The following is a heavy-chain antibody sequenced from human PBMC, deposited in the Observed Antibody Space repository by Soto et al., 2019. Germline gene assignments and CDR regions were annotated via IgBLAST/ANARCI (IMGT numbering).Heavy chain of an antibody. V-gene: IGHV3-13*01. Sequence: EVQLVESGGGLVQPWGSLRLSCAASGFTFSSYDMHWVRQATGKGLEWVSAIGTAGDTYYPGSVKGRFTISRENAKNSLYLQMNSLRAGDTAVDYCARAVAGTRGGFDYWGQGTMVTVSS. CDR3: ARAVAGTRGGFDY. D-gene: IGHD6-19*01. CDR2: IGTAGDT. J-gene: IGHJ4*02. CDR1: GFTFSSYD.